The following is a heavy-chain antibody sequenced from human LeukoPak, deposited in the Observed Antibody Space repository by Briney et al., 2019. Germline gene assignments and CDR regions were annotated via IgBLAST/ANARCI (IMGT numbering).Heavy chain of an antibody. CDR1: GGTFSNYA. CDR2: IIPIFDTP. D-gene: IGHD4-17*01. CDR3: ARAVQVTTGGLFDY. J-gene: IGHJ4*02. V-gene: IGHV1-69*06. Sequence: SVKVSCKASGGTFSNYAISWVRQAPGQGLECMGGIIPIFDTPNFAQKFQGRVTITADKSTSTAYMELSRLRSEDTAVYYCARAVQVTTGGLFDYWGQGTLVTVSS.